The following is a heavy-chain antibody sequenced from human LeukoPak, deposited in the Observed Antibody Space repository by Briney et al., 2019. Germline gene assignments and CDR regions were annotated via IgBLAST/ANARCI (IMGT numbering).Heavy chain of an antibody. CDR3: AKAQNSGYDYENFDY. J-gene: IGHJ4*02. V-gene: IGHV3-30*02. CDR1: GFTFSSYG. D-gene: IGHD5-12*01. CDR2: IRYDGSNK. Sequence: GGSLRLSCAASGFTFSSYGMHWVRQAPGKGLEWVAFIRYDGSNKYCADSVKGRFTISRDNSKNTLYLQMNSLRAEDTAVYDCAKAQNSGYDYENFDYWGQGTLVTVSS.